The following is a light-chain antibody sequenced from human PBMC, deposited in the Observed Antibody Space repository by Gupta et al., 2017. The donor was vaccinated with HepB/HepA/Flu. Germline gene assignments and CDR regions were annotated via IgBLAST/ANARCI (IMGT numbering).Light chain of an antibody. Sequence: SYELTQPPSVSVSPGHTASITCSGDKLGDQYACWYQQKPGQSPVLVIYQDSKRPSGNPERFSGSNSGNTATLTISGTQAMDEADYYCQAWDSSTAVFGGGTKLTVL. CDR3: QAWDSSTAV. V-gene: IGLV3-1*01. J-gene: IGLJ2*01. CDR1: KLGDQY. CDR2: QDS.